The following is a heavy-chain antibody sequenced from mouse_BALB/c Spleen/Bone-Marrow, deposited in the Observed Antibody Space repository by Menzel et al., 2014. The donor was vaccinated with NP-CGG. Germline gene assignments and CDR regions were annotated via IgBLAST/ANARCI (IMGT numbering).Heavy chain of an antibody. CDR3: ARHAYYDQTEVSFVY. Sequence: DVKLVESGGGLVKSGGSLKLSCAASGFTFNNYGMSWVRQTPEKRLEWVATISGGGSYTFYPNSVKGRFTISRDNAKSDLYLQLSSLRSEDTALYYCARHAYYDQTEVSFVYWGQGTLVTVSA. V-gene: IGHV5-9-2*01. D-gene: IGHD2-4*01. CDR1: GFTFNNYG. CDR2: ISGGGSYT. J-gene: IGHJ3*01.